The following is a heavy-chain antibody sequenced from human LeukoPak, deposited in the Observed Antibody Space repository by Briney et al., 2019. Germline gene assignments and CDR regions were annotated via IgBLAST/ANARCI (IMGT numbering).Heavy chain of an antibody. V-gene: IGHV3-15*01. CDR2: IKSKTDGGTT. D-gene: IGHD5-18*01. Sequence: GGSLRLSCAASGFTFSSYAMSWVRQAPGKGLEWVGRIKSKTDGGTTDYAAPVKGRFAISRDDSKNTLYLQMNSLKTEDTAVYYCTTDLCTANGAYYYYYGMDVWGQGTTVTVSS. CDR3: TTDLCTANGAYYYYYGMDV. J-gene: IGHJ6*02. CDR1: GFTFSSYA.